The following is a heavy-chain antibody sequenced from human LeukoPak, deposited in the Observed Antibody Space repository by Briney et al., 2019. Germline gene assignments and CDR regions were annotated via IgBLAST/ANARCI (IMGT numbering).Heavy chain of an antibody. V-gene: IGHV1-69*13. D-gene: IGHD1-14*01. CDR3: ARERYGNTLEHWFNT. Sequence: SVKVSCKACGGTFSSYAISWVRQAPGQGLEWMGRIIPIFGTANYAQKFQGRVTITPDESTSTDSMELSSLRSEAPAVSFFARERYGNTLEHWFNTGGQGPLVTVS. J-gene: IGHJ5*02. CDR1: GGTFSSYA. CDR2: IIPIFGTA.